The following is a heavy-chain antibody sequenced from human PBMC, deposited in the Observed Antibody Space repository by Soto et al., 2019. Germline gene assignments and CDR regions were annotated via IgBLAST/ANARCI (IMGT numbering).Heavy chain of an antibody. Sequence: QVPLVQSGAEVKKPGASVKVSCKASGYTFTSYVMHWVRQAPGQRPEWMGWINAGNGNTKYSQKFQGRVTITRDTLATTAYMELSSLRSEDTAVYYCARGPITIFGVKDVWGQGTTVTVSS. CDR3: ARGPITIFGVKDV. CDR2: INAGNGNT. J-gene: IGHJ6*02. V-gene: IGHV1-3*01. CDR1: GYTFTSYV. D-gene: IGHD3-3*01.